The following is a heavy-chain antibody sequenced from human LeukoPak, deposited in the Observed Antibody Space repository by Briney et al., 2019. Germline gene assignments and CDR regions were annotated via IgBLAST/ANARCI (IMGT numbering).Heavy chain of an antibody. CDR1: GFTFSSYA. J-gene: IGHJ4*02. Sequence: GGSLRLSCAASGFTFSSYAMSWVRQAPGKGLEWVSAISGSGGSTYYADSVKGRFTISRDNSKNTLYLQMNSLRAEDTAVYYCAKDLYCSSTSCPDFDYWGRGTLVTVSS. CDR2: ISGSGGST. D-gene: IGHD2-2*01. V-gene: IGHV3-23*01. CDR3: AKDLYCSSTSCPDFDY.